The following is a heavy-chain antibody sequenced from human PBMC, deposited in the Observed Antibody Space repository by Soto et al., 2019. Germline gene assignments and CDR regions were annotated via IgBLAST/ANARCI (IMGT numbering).Heavy chain of an antibody. D-gene: IGHD6-13*01. J-gene: IGHJ5*02. CDR2: IYTSGST. CDR1: GGSISSYY. V-gene: IGHV4-4*07. CDR3: ARDKSSSWYPSNWFDP. Sequence: SETLSLTCTVSGGSISSYYWSWIRQPAGKGLEWIGRIYTSGSTNYNPSLKSRVTMSVDTSKNQFSLKLSSVTAADTAVYYCARDKSSSWYPSNWFDPWGQGTLVTVSS.